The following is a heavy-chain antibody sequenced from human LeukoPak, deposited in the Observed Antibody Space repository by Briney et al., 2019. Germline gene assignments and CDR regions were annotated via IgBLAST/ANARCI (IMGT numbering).Heavy chain of an antibody. J-gene: IGHJ4*02. V-gene: IGHV3-53*01. CDR3: ERAPGSGCYYSYDY. CDR2: IYSGGST. D-gene: IGHD3-10*01. CDR1: GFTVSSNY. Sequence: GGSLRLSCAASGFTVSSNYMRGVRQAPGKGLEWVSVIYSGGSTYYADSVKGRFTISRDNSKNTLYLQMNSLRAEDTAVYYCERAPGSGCYYSYDYWGQGILVTVSS.